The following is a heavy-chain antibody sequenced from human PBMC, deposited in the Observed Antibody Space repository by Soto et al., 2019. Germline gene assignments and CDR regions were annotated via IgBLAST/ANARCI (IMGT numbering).Heavy chain of an antibody. CDR1: GYTFTIYY. D-gene: IGHD2-2*02. V-gene: IGHV1-46*01. CDR2: INPSGGST. J-gene: IGHJ6*02. Sequence: GASVKVSFKASGYTFTIYYMDCVQQSALQGLEWMGIINPSGGSTSYAQKFQGRVTMTRDTSTSTVYMELSSLRSEDTAVYYCARDQIVVPAAIDGMDVWGQGTTVTVSS. CDR3: ARDQIVVPAAIDGMDV.